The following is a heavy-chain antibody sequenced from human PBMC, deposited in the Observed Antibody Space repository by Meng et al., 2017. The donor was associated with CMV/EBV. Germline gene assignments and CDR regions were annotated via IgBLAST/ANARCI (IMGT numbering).Heavy chain of an antibody. CDR1: GFTFSSYG. CDR3: ANYCSSTSCYTRSDY. V-gene: IGHV3-30*02. Sequence: GESLKISCAASGFTFSSYGMHWVRQAPGKGLEWVAFIRYDGSNKYYADSVKGRFTISRDNSKNTLYLQMNSLRAEDTAVYYYANYCSSTSCYTRSDYWGQGTLVTVSS. CDR2: IRYDGSNK. J-gene: IGHJ4*02. D-gene: IGHD2-2*02.